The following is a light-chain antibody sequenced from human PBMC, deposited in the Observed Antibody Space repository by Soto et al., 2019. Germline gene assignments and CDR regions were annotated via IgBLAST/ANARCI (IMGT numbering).Light chain of an antibody. CDR1: QSIFSW. V-gene: IGKV1-5*03. CDR2: KAS. J-gene: IGKJ1*01. Sequence: DIQMTQSPSTLSAAVGDRVTITCRASQSIFSWLAWYQQKPGKAPKLLIYKASSLESGVPSRFSGSRSGTEFTLTISGLQPDDFATYSCQQYHTAWAFGQGTKVEV. CDR3: QQYHTAWA.